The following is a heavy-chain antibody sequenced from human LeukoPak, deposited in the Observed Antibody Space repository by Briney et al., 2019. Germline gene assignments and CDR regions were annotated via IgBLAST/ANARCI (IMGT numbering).Heavy chain of an antibody. CDR3: ARVVRWLSYYFDY. CDR2: IYHSGST. Sequence: SETLSLTCAVSGDSISNNNWWSWVRQPPGKGLEWIGEIYHSGSTNYIPSLKSRVTISLDKSKNQFSLKLTSVTAADTAVYYCARVVRWLSYYFDYWGQGALVTVSS. D-gene: IGHD3-16*02. J-gene: IGHJ4*02. CDR1: GDSISNNNW. V-gene: IGHV4-4*02.